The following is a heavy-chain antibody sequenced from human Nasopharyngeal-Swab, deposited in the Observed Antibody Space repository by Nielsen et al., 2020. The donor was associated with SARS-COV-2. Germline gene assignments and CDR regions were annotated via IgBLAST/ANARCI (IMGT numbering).Heavy chain of an antibody. D-gene: IGHD6-13*01. CDR2: IYYSGCT. Sequence: SETLSLTCTVSGDSISSSSYYWGWIRQPPGKGLEWIGSIYYSGCTYYNPSLKSRLTISVDTSKNQFSLKLSSVTAADTAVYYCARQGGYSSSWYPGAVDYWGQGILVTVSS. V-gene: IGHV4-39*01. J-gene: IGHJ4*02. CDR3: ARQGGYSSSWYPGAVDY. CDR1: GDSISSSSYY.